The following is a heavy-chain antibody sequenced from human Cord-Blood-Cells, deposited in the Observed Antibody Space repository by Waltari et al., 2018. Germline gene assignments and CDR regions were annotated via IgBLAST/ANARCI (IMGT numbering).Heavy chain of an antibody. J-gene: IGHJ3*02. CDR3: AKDWVLGGWGDAFDI. Sequence: EVQLVESGGGLVQPGGSLRLSCAASGFTFSSYAMSWVRQAPGKGLEWVSAISGSGGSTYYEESVKGRFTISRDNAKNTLYLQMNSLRAEDTAVYYCAKDWVLGGWGDAFDIWGQGTMVTVSS. CDR1: GFTFSSYA. D-gene: IGHD6-19*01. V-gene: IGHV3-23*04. CDR2: ISGSGGST.